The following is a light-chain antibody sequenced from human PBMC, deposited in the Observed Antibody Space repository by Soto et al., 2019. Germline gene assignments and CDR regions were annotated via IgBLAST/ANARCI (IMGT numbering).Light chain of an antibody. Sequence: EIVLTQSPDTLSLSPGERATLSCRASQSVSSNNLAWYQHKPGLPPRLLIYVASRRATGIPDRFSGSGSGSEFTLTITRLEPEDFAVYYCQQHGSGPWTFGQGTKVEIK. J-gene: IGKJ1*01. V-gene: IGKV3-20*01. CDR2: VAS. CDR3: QQHGSGPWT. CDR1: QSVSSNN.